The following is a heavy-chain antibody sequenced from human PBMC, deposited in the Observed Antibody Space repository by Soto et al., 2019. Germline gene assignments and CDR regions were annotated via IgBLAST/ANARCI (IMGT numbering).Heavy chain of an antibody. CDR3: AKDLGSPTVVTPELEFDY. D-gene: IGHD4-17*01. V-gene: IGHV3-23*01. CDR1: GFTFSSYA. J-gene: IGHJ4*02. CDR2: IGSGGST. Sequence: LRLSCAASGFTFSSYAMTWVRQAPGKGLEWVSAIGSGGSTYYADSVKGRFTISRDNSRNTLYLQMNSLRADDTAVYYCAKDLGSPTVVTPELEFDYWGQGTLVTVSS.